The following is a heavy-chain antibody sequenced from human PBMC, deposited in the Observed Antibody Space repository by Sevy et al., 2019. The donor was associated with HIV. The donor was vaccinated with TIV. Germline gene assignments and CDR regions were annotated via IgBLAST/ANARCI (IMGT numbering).Heavy chain of an antibody. V-gene: IGHV4-4*07. CDR2: IYTSGST. CDR1: GGSISSYD. Sequence: SETLSLTCTVSGGSISSYDWSWIRQPAGKGLEWIGRIYTSGSTNYNPSLKSRVTMSVGTCKNQFSLKPSSVTAADTAVYYCARGPPAVGYFDWLSDGMDVWGQGTTVTVSS. J-gene: IGHJ6*02. CDR3: ARGPPAVGYFDWLSDGMDV. D-gene: IGHD3-9*01.